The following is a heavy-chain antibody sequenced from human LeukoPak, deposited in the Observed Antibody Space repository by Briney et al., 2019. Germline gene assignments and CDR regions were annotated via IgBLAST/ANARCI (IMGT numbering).Heavy chain of an antibody. D-gene: IGHD6-19*01. CDR2: INWNGGST. J-gene: IGHJ6*03. V-gene: IGHV3-20*04. Sequence: GVSVTLSCAASRFTFDDYDMSWLPQAPGMGLEGVFGINWNGGSTGYTFSVRVRFTIARDNAKISLYLQMNSLRAKDTALYYCARGRYRSFVYHYMDVWGKGTTVTVSS. CDR3: ARGRYRSFVYHYMDV. CDR1: RFTFDDYD.